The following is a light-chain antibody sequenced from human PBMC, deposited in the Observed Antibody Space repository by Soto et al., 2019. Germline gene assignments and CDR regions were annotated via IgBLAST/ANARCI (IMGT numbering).Light chain of an antibody. CDR2: DAS. J-gene: IGKJ1*01. CDR3: QQYNSYSPT. CDR1: QSISSW. V-gene: IGKV1-5*01. Sequence: DIQMTQSPSTLSASVGDRVTITCRASQSISSWLAWYQQKPGKAPKLLIYDASSLESGVPSKFSGSGSRTDFTLTISSLQPDDFATYYCQQYNSYSPTFGQGTKVDIK.